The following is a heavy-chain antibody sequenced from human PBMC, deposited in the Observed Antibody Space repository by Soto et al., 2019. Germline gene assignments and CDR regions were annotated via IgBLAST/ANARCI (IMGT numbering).Heavy chain of an antibody. Sequence: QVQLVESGGGVVQPGRSLRLSCAASGFTFSSYAMHWVRQAPGKGLEWVAVISYDGSNKYYAYSVKGRFTISRDNSKNTLYLQMNSLRAEDTAVYYCARDGVAGTGFDYWGQGTLVTVSS. CDR3: ARDGVAGTGFDY. CDR1: GFTFSSYA. J-gene: IGHJ4*02. V-gene: IGHV3-30-3*01. D-gene: IGHD6-19*01. CDR2: ISYDGSNK.